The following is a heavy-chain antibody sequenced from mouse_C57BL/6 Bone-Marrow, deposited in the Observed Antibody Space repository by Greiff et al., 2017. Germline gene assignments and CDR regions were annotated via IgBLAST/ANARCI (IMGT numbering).Heavy chain of an antibody. Sequence: EVKLMESGGGLVKPGGSLKLSCAASGFTFSSYAMSWVRQTPEKRLEWVATISDGGSYTYYPDNVKGRFTISRDNAKNNLYLQMSHLKSEDTAMYYCARDNGNEGDYWGQGTTLTVSS. CDR3: ARDNGNEGDY. D-gene: IGHD2-1*01. V-gene: IGHV5-4*01. J-gene: IGHJ2*01. CDR2: ISDGGSYT. CDR1: GFTFSSYA.